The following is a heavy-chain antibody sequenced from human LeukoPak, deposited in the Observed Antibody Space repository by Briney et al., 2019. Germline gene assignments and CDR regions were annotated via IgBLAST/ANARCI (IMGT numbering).Heavy chain of an antibody. V-gene: IGHV3-23*01. J-gene: IGHJ4*02. CDR2: ISGSGGKT. CDR3: AKDWPVLMVYATSPHYFDY. Sequence: PGGSLRLSCAASGFTFSSFAMSWVRQAPGKGLEWVSAISGSGGKTYYADSVKGRFTISRDNSKNKLYVEMNSLRAEDTAVYYCAKDWPVLMVYATSPHYFDYWGQGTLVTVSS. CDR1: GFTFSSFA. D-gene: IGHD2-8*01.